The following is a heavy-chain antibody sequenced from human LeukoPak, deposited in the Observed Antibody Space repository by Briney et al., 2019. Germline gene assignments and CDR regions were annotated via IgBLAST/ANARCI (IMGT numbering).Heavy chain of an antibody. D-gene: IGHD1-26*01. Sequence: GGSLRLSCAPDGYTFSSFGMKWVRQAPGKGLERGSYKSSTRRTREYADSVEGGFTVSRENAKKTLYRKKKRRREGNRAVYYCAIDLISGPYTFDYWGQGTPVTVSS. V-gene: IGHV3-48*02. CDR3: AIDLISGPYTFDY. J-gene: IGHJ4*02. CDR2: KSSTRRTR. CDR1: GYTFSSFG.